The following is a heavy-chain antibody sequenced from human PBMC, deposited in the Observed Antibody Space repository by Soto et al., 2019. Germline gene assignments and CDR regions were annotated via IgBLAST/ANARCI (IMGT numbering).Heavy chain of an antibody. J-gene: IGHJ4*02. CDR1: GGSISSGGYY. V-gene: IGHV4-31*03. Sequence: SETLSLTCTVSGGSISSGGYYWSWIRQHPGKGLEWIGYIYYSGSTYYNPSLKSRVTISVDTSKNQFSLKLSSVTAADTAVYYCASFSEESFGGVIVTTDYWGQGTLVTVSS. CDR2: IYYSGST. D-gene: IGHD3-16*02. CDR3: ASFSEESFGGVIVTTDY.